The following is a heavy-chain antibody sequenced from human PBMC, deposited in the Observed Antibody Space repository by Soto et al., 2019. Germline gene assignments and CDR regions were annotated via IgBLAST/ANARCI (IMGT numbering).Heavy chain of an antibody. CDR2: FSLSGTT. CDR3: ARGMTPPGAPAWYYFDS. V-gene: IGHV4-4*07. D-gene: IGHD2-8*02. Sequence: SETLSLTCTVSGASITGSSYWSWIRHPAGKGLECIGRFSLSGTTNYNPSLRTRATMSADVSKNQFSLRLTSVTAADTALYYCARGMTPPGAPAWYYFDSWGQGTLVTVSS. J-gene: IGHJ4*02. CDR1: GASITGSSY.